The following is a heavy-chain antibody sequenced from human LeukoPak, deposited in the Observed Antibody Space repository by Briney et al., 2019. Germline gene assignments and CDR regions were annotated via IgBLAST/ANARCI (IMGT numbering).Heavy chain of an antibody. CDR2: ISGSGGST. Sequence: GALRLSCAASGFTFSSYAMSWVRQAPGKGLEWVSAISGSGGSTYYADSVKGRFTISRDNSKNTLYLQMNSLRAEDTAVYYCARDPYSGYCSSTSCSNWFDPWGQGTLVTVSS. D-gene: IGHD2-2*01. J-gene: IGHJ5*02. CDR3: ARDPYSGYCSSTSCSNWFDP. CDR1: GFTFSSYA. V-gene: IGHV3-23*01.